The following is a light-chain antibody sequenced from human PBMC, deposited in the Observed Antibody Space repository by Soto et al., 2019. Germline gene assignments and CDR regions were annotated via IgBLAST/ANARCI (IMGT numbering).Light chain of an antibody. J-gene: IGKJ1*01. V-gene: IGKV3-20*01. Sequence: DIVFTQSPGTLSLSPGERATLSCRASRSVNNNYLAWYQQKPGQAPRLLIFGASSRATGIPDRFIGSGSGTEFILTISRLEPDDFAIYHCHQHGGSPETFGQGTKVDIK. CDR2: GAS. CDR3: HQHGGSPET. CDR1: RSVNNNY.